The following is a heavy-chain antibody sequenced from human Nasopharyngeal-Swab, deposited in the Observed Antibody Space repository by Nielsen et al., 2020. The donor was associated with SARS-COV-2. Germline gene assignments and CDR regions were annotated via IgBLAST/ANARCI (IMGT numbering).Heavy chain of an antibody. J-gene: IGHJ6*02. D-gene: IGHD3-9*01. V-gene: IGHV1-18*01. Sequence: ASVKVSCKASGYTFTSYGISWVRQAPGQGLEWMGWISAYNGNTNYAQKLQGRVTMTTDISTSTAYMELRSLRSDDTAVYYCAGYDILTGSMDVWGQGTTVTVSS. CDR3: AGYDILTGSMDV. CDR2: ISAYNGNT. CDR1: GYTFTSYG.